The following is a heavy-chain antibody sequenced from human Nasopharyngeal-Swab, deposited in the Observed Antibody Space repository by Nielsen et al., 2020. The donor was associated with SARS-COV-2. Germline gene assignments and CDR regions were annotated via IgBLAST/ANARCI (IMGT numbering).Heavy chain of an antibody. V-gene: IGHV6-1*01. CDR3: ARVLLSRGYSYGKVGYYGMDV. CDR2: TYYRSKWYN. D-gene: IGHD5-18*01. J-gene: IGHJ6*02. Sequence: LRLSCAISGDSVSSNSAAWNWIRQSPSRGLEWLGRTYYRSKWYNDYAVSVKSRITINPDTSKNQFSLQLNSVTPEDTAVYYCARVLLSRGYSYGKVGYYGMDVWGQGTTVTVSS. CDR1: GDSVSSNSAA.